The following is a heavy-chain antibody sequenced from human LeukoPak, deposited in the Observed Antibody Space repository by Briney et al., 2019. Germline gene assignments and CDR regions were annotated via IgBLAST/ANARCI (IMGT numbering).Heavy chain of an antibody. CDR1: GGSISSHY. CDR3: ARDRGDYGYYFDY. CDR2: IYYSGST. V-gene: IGHV4-59*11. Sequence: PSETPSLTCTVSGGSISSHYWSWIRQPPGKGLEWIGYIYYSGSTNYNPSLKSRVTISVDTSKNQFSLKLSSVTAADTAVYYCARDRGDYGYYFDYWGQGTLVTVSS. D-gene: IGHD4-17*01. J-gene: IGHJ4*02.